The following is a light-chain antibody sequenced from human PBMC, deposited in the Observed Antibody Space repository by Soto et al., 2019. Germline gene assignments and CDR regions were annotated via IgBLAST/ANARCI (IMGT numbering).Light chain of an antibody. CDR2: AAS. V-gene: IGKV1-9*01. CDR3: QQVNSYPIT. CDR1: QGISNY. Sequence: DIQLTQSPSFLSASVGDRVTITCRASQGISNYLAWYQQKSGKAPKLLIHAASSLQSWVPSRFSGSGSGTEFTFSISILQPEDLATYYCQQVNSYPITFGQGTRLEI. J-gene: IGKJ5*01.